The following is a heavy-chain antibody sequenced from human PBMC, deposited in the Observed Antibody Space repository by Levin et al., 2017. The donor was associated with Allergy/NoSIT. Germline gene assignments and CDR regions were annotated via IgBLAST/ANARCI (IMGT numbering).Heavy chain of an antibody. J-gene: IGHJ4*02. D-gene: IGHD6-19*01. CDR1: GFTFSNYG. Sequence: SGESLKISCAASGFTFSNYGMTWVRQAPGKGLEWVSSFTDTGGTYYADSVKGRFTISRDNSKNTLYLEMNSLRAEDTAVYYCAKDLGRSNGWTKPTYDDYWGQGTLVTVSS. CDR3: AKDLGRSNGWTKPTYDDY. V-gene: IGHV3-23*01. CDR2: FTDTGGT.